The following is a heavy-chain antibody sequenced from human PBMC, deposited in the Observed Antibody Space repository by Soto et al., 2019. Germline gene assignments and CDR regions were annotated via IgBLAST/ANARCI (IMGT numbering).Heavy chain of an antibody. CDR3: ARKYGGNFGFDY. V-gene: IGHV1-8*01. D-gene: IGHD2-21*01. J-gene: IGHJ4*02. CDR1: GYTFTSYD. Sequence: ASVKVSCKASGYTFTSYDINWVRQGTGQGLEWMGWMNPNSGNTGYAQRFQGRVNLTRDTSISTAYMELSSLRSEDTAMYYCARKYGGNFGFDYWGQGTLVTVSS. CDR2: MNPNSGNT.